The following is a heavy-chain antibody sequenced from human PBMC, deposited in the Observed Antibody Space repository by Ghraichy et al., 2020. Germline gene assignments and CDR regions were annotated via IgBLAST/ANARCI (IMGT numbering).Heavy chain of an antibody. J-gene: IGHJ4*02. CDR1: GDSISRGNFF. D-gene: IGHD2-15*01. V-gene: IGHV4-39*01. Sequence: SETLSLTCTVSGDSISRGNFFWGWIRQPPGKGLEWIGIIYYSGSTYYNPSLKSRVTMSVDTSKNQYSLNLRSVTAADTAVYYCARQPAATMREFAFDYWGQGTLVTVSS. CDR2: IYYSGST. CDR3: ARQPAATMREFAFDY.